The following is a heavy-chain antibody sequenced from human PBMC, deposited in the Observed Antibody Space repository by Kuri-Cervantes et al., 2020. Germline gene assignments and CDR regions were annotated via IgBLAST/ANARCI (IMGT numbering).Heavy chain of an antibody. Sequence: ASVKVSCKASGYTFTSYDINWVRQATGRGLEWMGWMNPNSGNTGYAQKFQGRVTMTRNTSISTAYMELSSLRSEDTAVYYCARGLPKPIYYGMDVWGQGTTVTVSS. J-gene: IGHJ6*02. CDR1: GYTFTSYD. CDR3: ARGLPKPIYYGMDV. CDR2: MNPNSGNT. V-gene: IGHV1-8*01.